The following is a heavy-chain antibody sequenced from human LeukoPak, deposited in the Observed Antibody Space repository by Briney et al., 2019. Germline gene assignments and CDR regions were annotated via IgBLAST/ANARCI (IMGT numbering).Heavy chain of an antibody. J-gene: IGHJ4*02. CDR1: GDSISSSNYY. Sequence: SETLSLTCTVSGDSISSSNYYWGWIRQPPGKGLEWIGNIYYSGSTYYNPSLKSRVTISVNTSKNQFSLKLSSVTAADTAVYYCAREFTFGGVIGYWGQGTLVTVSS. D-gene: IGHD3-16*01. CDR2: IYYSGST. V-gene: IGHV4-39*07. CDR3: AREFTFGGVIGY.